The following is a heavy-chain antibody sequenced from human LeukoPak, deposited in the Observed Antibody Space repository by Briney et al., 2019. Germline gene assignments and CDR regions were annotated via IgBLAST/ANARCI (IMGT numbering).Heavy chain of an antibody. CDR1: GFTFSSYE. J-gene: IGHJ4*02. CDR2: ISSSGSTI. CDR3: AKPSSDDYGDYGVDY. D-gene: IGHD4-17*01. V-gene: IGHV3-48*03. Sequence: GGSLRLSCAASGFTFSSYEMNWVRQAPGKGLEWVSYISSSGSTIYYADSVKGRFTISRDNAKNSLYLQMNSLRAEDTAVYYCAKPSSDDYGDYGVDYWGQGTLVTVSS.